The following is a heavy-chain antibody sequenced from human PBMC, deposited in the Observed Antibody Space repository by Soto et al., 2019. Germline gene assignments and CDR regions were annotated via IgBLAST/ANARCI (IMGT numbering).Heavy chain of an antibody. Sequence: SLKLSCAASGFTFDDYAMHWVRQAPGKGLEWVSGISWNSGSIGYADSVKGRFTISRDNAKNSLYLQMNSLRAEDTALYYCAKGSYSSSAAYIYWGQGTLVIVSS. D-gene: IGHD6-6*01. CDR2: ISWNSGSI. V-gene: IGHV3-9*01. CDR1: GFTFDDYA. J-gene: IGHJ4*02. CDR3: AKGSYSSSAAYIY.